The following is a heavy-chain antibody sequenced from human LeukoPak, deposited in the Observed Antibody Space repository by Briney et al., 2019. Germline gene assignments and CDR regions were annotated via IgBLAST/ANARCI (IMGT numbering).Heavy chain of an antibody. CDR3: ARDRYCSGGSCYPYYFDY. CDR1: GFTFSSYS. D-gene: IGHD2-15*01. Sequence: GGSLRLSCAASGFTFSSYSVNWVRQAPGKGLEWVSPISSSGRYLDYADSVKGRFAISRDNAKNSLYLQMSSLRAEDTAVYYCARDRYCSGGSCYPYYFDYWGQGTLVTVSS. J-gene: IGHJ4*02. V-gene: IGHV3-21*01. CDR2: ISSSGRYL.